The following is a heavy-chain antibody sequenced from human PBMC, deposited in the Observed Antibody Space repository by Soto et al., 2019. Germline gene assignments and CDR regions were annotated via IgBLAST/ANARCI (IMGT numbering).Heavy chain of an antibody. V-gene: IGHV5-51*01. CDR2: INPRDSDV. CDR1: DWTLASYW. Sequence: GDSRSISCKWFDWTLASYWIFFVGQMPGKCLEWMGVINPRDSDVKYIPAFEVKVTIPADKSINTAFLQWRSLKASDTAMYYCARPDYPKDVWHHKYDIWGKGTMVTVSS. D-gene: IGHD3-3*01. CDR3: ARPDYPKDVWHHKYDI. J-gene: IGHJ3*02.